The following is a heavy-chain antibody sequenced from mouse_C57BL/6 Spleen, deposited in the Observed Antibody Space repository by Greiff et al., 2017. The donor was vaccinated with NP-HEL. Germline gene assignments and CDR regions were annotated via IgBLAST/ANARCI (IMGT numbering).Heavy chain of an antibody. CDR3: TREVYGNFWYFDV. V-gene: IGHV5-9-1*02. D-gene: IGHD2-1*01. CDR2: ISSGGDYI. Sequence: EVQGVESGEGLVKPGGSLKLSCAASGFTFSSYAMSWVRQTPEKRLEWVAYISSGGDYIYYADTVKGRFTISRDNARNTLYLQMSSLKSEDTAMYYCTREVYGNFWYFDVWGTGTTVTVSS. CDR1: GFTFSSYA. J-gene: IGHJ1*03.